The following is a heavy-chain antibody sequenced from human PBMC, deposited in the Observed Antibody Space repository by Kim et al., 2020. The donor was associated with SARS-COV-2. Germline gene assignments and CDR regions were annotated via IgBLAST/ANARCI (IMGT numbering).Heavy chain of an antibody. CDR3: AREAQQPALDY. D-gene: IGHD6-13*01. V-gene: IGHV3-13*01. J-gene: IGHJ4*02. Sequence: TYYPGSVKGRFTISRENAKNSLYLQMNSLRAGDTAVYYCAREAQQPALDYWGQGTLVTVSS. CDR2: T.